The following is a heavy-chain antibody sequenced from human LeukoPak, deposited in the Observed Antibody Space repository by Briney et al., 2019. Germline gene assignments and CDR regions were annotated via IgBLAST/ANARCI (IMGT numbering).Heavy chain of an antibody. V-gene: IGHV4-59*08. Sequence: SETLSLTCTVSGGSISSYYWSWIRQPPGKGLEWIGYIYYSGSTNYSPSLKSRVTISVDTSKNQFSLKLSSVTAADTAVYYCARHSIDYGEDYWGQGTLVTVSS. CDR1: GGSISSYY. CDR3: ARHSIDYGEDY. CDR2: IYYSGST. D-gene: IGHD4/OR15-4a*01. J-gene: IGHJ4*02.